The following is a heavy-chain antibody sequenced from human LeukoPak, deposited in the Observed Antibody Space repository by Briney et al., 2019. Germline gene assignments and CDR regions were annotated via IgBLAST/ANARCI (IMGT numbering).Heavy chain of an antibody. CDR3: TTDRGALTN. V-gene: IGHV3-15*01. Sequence: GGSLRLSCAASGFTFSNAWMSWVRQAPGKGLEWVGRIQSKTDGGTTDYAAPVKGRFTISRDDSKTTLYLQVNSLKTEDTAMYYCTTDRGALTNWGQGTLVTVSS. CDR1: GFTFSNAW. D-gene: IGHD1-1*01. J-gene: IGHJ4*02. CDR2: IQSKTDGGTT.